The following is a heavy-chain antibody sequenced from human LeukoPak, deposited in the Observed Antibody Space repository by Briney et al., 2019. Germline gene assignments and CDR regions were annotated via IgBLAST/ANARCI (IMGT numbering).Heavy chain of an antibody. V-gene: IGHV4-59*01. Sequence: SETLSLTCIVSVGSISSYYWSWIRQPPGKGLEWIGYIYYSGSTNYNPSLKSRVTISVDTSKNQFSLKLSSVTAADTAVYYCAREDYYGSGSSTDYWGQGTLVTVSS. J-gene: IGHJ4*02. CDR2: IYYSGST. CDR1: VGSISSYY. D-gene: IGHD3-10*01. CDR3: AREDYYGSGSSTDY.